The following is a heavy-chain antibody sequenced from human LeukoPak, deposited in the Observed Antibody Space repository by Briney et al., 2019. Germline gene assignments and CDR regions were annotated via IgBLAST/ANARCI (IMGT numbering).Heavy chain of an antibody. J-gene: IGHJ4*02. CDR3: AGSRYYDILNAAFDY. V-gene: IGHV3-30*02. CDR1: GFTFSSYG. Sequence: PGGSLRLSCAASGFTFSSYGMHWVRQAPGKGLEWVAFIRYDGSNKYYADSVKGRFTISRDNSKNTLYLQMNSLRAEDTAVYYCAGSRYYDILNAAFDYWGQGTLVTVSS. CDR2: IRYDGSNK. D-gene: IGHD3-9*01.